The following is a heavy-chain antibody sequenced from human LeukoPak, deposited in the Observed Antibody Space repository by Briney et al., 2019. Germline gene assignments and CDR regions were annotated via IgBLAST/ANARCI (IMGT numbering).Heavy chain of an antibody. CDR2: INWNGGST. V-gene: IGHV3-20*04. D-gene: IGHD3-3*01. Sequence: GGSLRLSCAASGFTFDDYGMSWVRQAPGKGLEWVSGINWNGGSTGYADSVKGRFTISRDNAKNSLYLQMNSLIAEDTAFYYCARDRGTYYDFWSGYPDYWGQGTLVTVSS. CDR1: GFTFDDYG. CDR3: ARDRGTYYDFWSGYPDY. J-gene: IGHJ4*02.